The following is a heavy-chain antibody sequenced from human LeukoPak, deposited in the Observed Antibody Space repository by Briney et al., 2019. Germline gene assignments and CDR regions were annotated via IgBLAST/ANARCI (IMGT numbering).Heavy chain of an antibody. CDR1: GFTFSSYS. J-gene: IGHJ6*03. Sequence: GGSLRLSCAASGFTFSSYSMNWVRQAPGKGLEWVSSISGSFSFTYYADSLKGRFTISRDNTKNSLYLQMNSLRAEDTATYYCARNSAQCSSTTCCYRHYYYMDVWGKGTTVTVSS. V-gene: IGHV3-21*01. CDR3: ARNSAQCSSTTCCYRHYYYMDV. D-gene: IGHD2-2*01. CDR2: ISGSFSFT.